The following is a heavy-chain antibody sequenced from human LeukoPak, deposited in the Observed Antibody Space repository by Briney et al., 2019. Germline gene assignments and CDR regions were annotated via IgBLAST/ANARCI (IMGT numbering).Heavy chain of an antibody. Sequence: GGSLRLSCTATGFTFSNARMSWVRQAPGKGLEWVGRTKSKADGGTTDYAAPVKGRFTISRDDSKNTPYLQMNSLKTEDTAVYYCTTEYYASGALTPIDYWGQGTLVTVSS. J-gene: IGHJ4*02. V-gene: IGHV3-15*01. CDR2: TKSKADGGTT. D-gene: IGHD2/OR15-2a*01. CDR3: TTEYYASGALTPIDY. CDR1: GFTFSNAR.